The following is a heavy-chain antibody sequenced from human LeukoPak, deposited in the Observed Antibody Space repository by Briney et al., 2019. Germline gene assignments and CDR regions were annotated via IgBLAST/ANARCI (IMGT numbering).Heavy chain of an antibody. V-gene: IGHV1-2*02. J-gene: IGHJ4*02. D-gene: IGHD5-24*01. Sequence: ASVKVSCKASGYTFTGYYMHWVRQAPGQGLEWMGWINPNSGGTNYAQVFQGRVTMTRDTSISTAYMELSRLRSDDTAIYYCAREHRDGYNFDYWGQGTLVTLSS. CDR2: INPNSGGT. CDR3: AREHRDGYNFDY. CDR1: GYTFTGYY.